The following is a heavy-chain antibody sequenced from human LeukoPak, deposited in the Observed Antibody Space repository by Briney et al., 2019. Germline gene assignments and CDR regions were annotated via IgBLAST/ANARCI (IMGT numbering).Heavy chain of an antibody. V-gene: IGHV1-69*13. CDR1: GYTFTTYG. Sequence: SVKVSCKASGYTFTTYGPSWVRQAPGQGLEWMGGIIPIFGTANYAQKFQGRVTITADESTSTAYMELSSLRSEDTAVYYCARALPVVADYYYYGMDVWGQGTTVTVSS. CDR2: IIPIFGTA. J-gene: IGHJ6*02. CDR3: ARALPVVADYYYYGMDV. D-gene: IGHD3-22*01.